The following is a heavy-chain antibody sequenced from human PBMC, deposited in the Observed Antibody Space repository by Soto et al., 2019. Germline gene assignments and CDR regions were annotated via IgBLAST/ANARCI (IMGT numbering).Heavy chain of an antibody. J-gene: IGHJ5*02. D-gene: IGHD3-22*01. CDR1: GGSISSGGYS. Sequence: SETLSLTCVVSGGSISSGGYSWSWIRQHPGKGLEWIGYIYYSGSTYYNPSLKSRVTISVDTSKNQFSLKLSSVTAADTAVYYCSITSYDSSGTADDPWGQGTLVTVSS. CDR2: IYYSGST. V-gene: IGHV4-31*11. CDR3: SITSYDSSGTADDP.